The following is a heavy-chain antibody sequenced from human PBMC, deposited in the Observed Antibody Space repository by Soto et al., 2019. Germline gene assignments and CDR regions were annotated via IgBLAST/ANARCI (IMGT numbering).Heavy chain of an antibody. V-gene: IGHV4-31*03. CDR3: ARAVSPNFAKLVGPKSSFDY. CDR2: IYYSGST. CDR1: GGSISSGGYY. J-gene: IGHJ4*02. Sequence: PSETLSLTCTVSGGSISSGGYYWSWIRQHPGKGLEWIGYIYYSGSTYYNPSLKSRVTISVDTSKNQFSLKLSSVTAADTAVYYCARAVSPNFAKLVGPKSSFDYWGQGTLVTVSS. D-gene: IGHD2-8*02.